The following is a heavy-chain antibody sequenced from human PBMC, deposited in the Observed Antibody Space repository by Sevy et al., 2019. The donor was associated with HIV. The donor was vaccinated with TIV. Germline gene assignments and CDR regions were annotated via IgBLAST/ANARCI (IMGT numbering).Heavy chain of an antibody. CDR1: GFAFSSYG. Sequence: GGSLRLSCAASGFAFSSYGMHWVRQAPGKGLEWVAVISYHGSNKHYADSVKGRFTISRDNSKNTLYLQINSLRAEETAVSYCAKNYDDSSGYWDGFEFDYWGQGTLVTVSS. CDR2: ISYHGSNK. J-gene: IGHJ4*02. V-gene: IGHV3-30*18. D-gene: IGHD3-22*01. CDR3: AKNYDDSSGYWDGFEFDY.